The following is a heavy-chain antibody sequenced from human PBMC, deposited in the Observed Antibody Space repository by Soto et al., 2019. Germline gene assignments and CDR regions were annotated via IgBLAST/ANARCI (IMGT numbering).Heavy chain of an antibody. V-gene: IGHV4-59*01. D-gene: IGHD3-3*01. J-gene: IGHJ6*02. CDR3: ARVKGYDFWSGYYGLNDYYYGMDV. CDR2: IYYSGST. Sequence: SETLSLTCTVSGGSISSYYWSWIRQLPGKGLEWIGYIYYSGSTNYNPSLKSRVTISVDTSKNQFSLKLSSVTAADTAVYYCARVKGYDFWSGYYGLNDYYYGMDVWGQGTTVTVS. CDR1: GGSISSYY.